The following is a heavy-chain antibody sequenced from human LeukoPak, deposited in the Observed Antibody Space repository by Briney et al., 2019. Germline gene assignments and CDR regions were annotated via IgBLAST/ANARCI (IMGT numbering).Heavy chain of an antibody. CDR1: GYTFTSYY. J-gene: IGHJ4*02. CDR3: ARDADYYGSGSYPAN. D-gene: IGHD3-10*01. Sequence: ASVKVSCKASGYTFTSYYMHWVRQAPGQGLEWMGIINPSGSSTSYAQKFQGRVTMTRDTSTSTVYMELSSLRSEDTAVYYCARDADYYGSGSYPANWGQGTLVTVSS. CDR2: INPSGSST. V-gene: IGHV1-46*01.